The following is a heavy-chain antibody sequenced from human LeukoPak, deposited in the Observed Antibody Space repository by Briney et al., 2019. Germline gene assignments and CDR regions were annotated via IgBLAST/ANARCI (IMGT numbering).Heavy chain of an antibody. CDR1: GYTFTSYY. V-gene: IGHV1-46*01. CDR2: INASGGST. J-gene: IGHJ4*02. CDR3: ARGLKPPWDSTDYHD. Sequence: ASVKVSCKASGYTFTSYYMHWVRQAPGQGLEWMGIINASGGSTSYAQKLQGRVTVTRDTSTSTVYMELSSLRSKDTAVYYCARGLKPPWDSTDYHDWGQGTLVTVSS. D-gene: IGHD2-2*01.